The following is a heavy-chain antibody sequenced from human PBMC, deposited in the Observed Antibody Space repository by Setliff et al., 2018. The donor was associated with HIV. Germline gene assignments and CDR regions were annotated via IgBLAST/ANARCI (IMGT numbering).Heavy chain of an antibody. CDR2: IYHSEST. J-gene: IGHJ2*01. V-gene: IGHV4-38-2*01. CDR1: GYSISSGYY. Sequence: SETLSLTCAVSGYSISSGYYWGWIRQPPGKGLEWIGSIYHSESTYYNPSLKSRVTISVDTSKNQFSLKLSSVTAADTAVYYCARVLREYGDYWDWYFDLWGRGTLVTVSS. D-gene: IGHD4-17*01. CDR3: ARVLREYGDYWDWYFDL.